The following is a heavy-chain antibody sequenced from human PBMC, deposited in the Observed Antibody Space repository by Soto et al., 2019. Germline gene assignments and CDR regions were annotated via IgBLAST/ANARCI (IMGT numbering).Heavy chain of an antibody. J-gene: IGHJ6*02. CDR1: GGSISSGYYY. CDR3: ASSSLSGMDV. Sequence: QVQLQESGPGLVKPSQTLSITCSVSGGSISSGYYYWSWIRQPPGKGLEWIGNIYYSGNTYYNPSLKSRLIISIDTSMNQFSLKVGSATTAVTALYYCASSSLSGMDVWGQGTTVTVSS. D-gene: IGHD2-2*01. V-gene: IGHV4-30-4*01. CDR2: IYYSGNT.